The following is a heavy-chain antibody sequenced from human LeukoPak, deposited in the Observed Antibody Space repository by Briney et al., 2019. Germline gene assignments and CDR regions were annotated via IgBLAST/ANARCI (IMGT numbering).Heavy chain of an antibody. CDR3: ASAGQVVVIGDAFDI. D-gene: IGHD3-22*01. CDR2: ISAYNGNT. Sequence: ASVKVSCKASGYTFTSYGISWVRQAPGQGLEWMGWISAYNGNTNYAQKLQGRVTMTTDTSTSTAYMELRSLRSDDTAVYYCASAGQVVVIGDAFDIWGQGTMVTVSS. CDR1: GYTFTSYG. V-gene: IGHV1-18*01. J-gene: IGHJ3*02.